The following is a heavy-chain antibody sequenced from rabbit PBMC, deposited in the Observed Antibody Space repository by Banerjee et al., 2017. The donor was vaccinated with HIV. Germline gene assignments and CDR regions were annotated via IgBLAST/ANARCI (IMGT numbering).Heavy chain of an antibody. Sequence: QSLEESGGDLVKPGASLTLTCTASGFSFSSSGYMCWVRPAPGKGLEWIACIAGSSSGFTYSATWAKGRFTCSKTSSTTVTLQMTSLTVADTATDFWARDTGSSFSSYGMDLWGQGTLVTVS. V-gene: IGHV1S40*01. CDR1: GFSFSSSGY. J-gene: IGHJ6*01. D-gene: IGHD8-1*01. CDR2: IAGSSSGFT. CDR3: ARDTGSSFSSYGMDL.